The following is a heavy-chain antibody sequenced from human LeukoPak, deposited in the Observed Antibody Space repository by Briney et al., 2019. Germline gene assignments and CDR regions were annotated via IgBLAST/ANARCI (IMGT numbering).Heavy chain of an antibody. V-gene: IGHV3-23*01. Sequence: GGSLRLSCAASGFIFSNYAMTWVRQAPGKGLEWVSTFSGSGGGTYYADSVKGRFTISRDNAKNTLYLQMNSLRAEDTAVYYCARDAYYYDSSGYYSNAFDIWGQGTMVTVSS. CDR1: GFIFSNYA. CDR2: FSGSGGGT. D-gene: IGHD3-22*01. J-gene: IGHJ3*02. CDR3: ARDAYYYDSSGYYSNAFDI.